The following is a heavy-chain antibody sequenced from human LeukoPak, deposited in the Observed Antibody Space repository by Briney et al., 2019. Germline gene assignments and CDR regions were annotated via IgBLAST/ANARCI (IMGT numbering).Heavy chain of an antibody. CDR1: GYTFTSYY. CDR2: INPSGGST. CDR3: ARAPRSSIAARLFDY. V-gene: IGHV1-46*01. J-gene: IGHJ4*02. D-gene: IGHD6-6*01. Sequence: ASVKVSCKASGYTFTSYYMHRVRQAPGQGLEWMGIINPSGGSTSYAQKFQGRVTMTRDTSTSTVYMELSSLRSEDAAVYYCARAPRSSIAARLFDYWGQGTLVTVSS.